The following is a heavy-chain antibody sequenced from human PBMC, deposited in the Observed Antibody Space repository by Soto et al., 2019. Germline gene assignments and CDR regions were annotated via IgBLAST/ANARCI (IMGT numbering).Heavy chain of an antibody. D-gene: IGHD3-10*01. CDR1: GYTFTSYG. CDR3: ARVYYSGPGPRY. J-gene: IGHJ4*02. CDR2: ISSYNGNT. Sequence: QVQLVHSGAEVKKPGASVKVSCKASGYTFTSYGISWVRQAPGQGLVWMGRISSYNGNTNYAQKHQGRVTMTTDTPTSTAYMELRSLISDDTAVYYCARVYYSGPGPRYWGQGTLVTASS. V-gene: IGHV1-18*01.